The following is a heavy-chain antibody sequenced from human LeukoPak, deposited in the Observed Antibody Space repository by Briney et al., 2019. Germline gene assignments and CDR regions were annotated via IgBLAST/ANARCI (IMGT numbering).Heavy chain of an antibody. CDR1: GISVRNVW. CDR3: ATHPAHYQLLTFAP. Sequence: GGSLRLSSAASGISVRNVWMSWVRHAPGKGLEWVGRLQAIAVGGTTNSAAVVKGRFTISRDESKNTVLLQMNSLTTQDTAVYFCATHPAHYQLLTFAPWGEGTLVTVPS. D-gene: IGHD2-2*01. CDR2: LQAIAVGGTT. J-gene: IGHJ5*02. V-gene: IGHV3-15*01.